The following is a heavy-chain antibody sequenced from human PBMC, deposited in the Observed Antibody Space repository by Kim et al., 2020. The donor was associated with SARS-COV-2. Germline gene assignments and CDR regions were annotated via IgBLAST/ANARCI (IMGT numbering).Heavy chain of an antibody. D-gene: IGHD4-17*01. V-gene: IGHV3-7*01. J-gene: IGHJ4*02. Sequence: YEDAVKGRFTNTRDNAKNSLYLNRNSLRAEDTAVYYCARAGGDYDYYFDYWGQGTLVTVSS. CDR3: ARAGGDYDYYFDY.